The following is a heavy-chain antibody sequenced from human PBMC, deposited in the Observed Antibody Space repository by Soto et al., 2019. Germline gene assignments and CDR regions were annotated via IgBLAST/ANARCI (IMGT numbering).Heavy chain of an antibody. CDR1: GYTFTSYE. V-gene: IGHV1-8*02. J-gene: IGHJ4*02. CDR2: MNPYNGNT. CDR3: ARGPGDLGYFDY. D-gene: IGHD3-10*01. Sequence: QVQLVQSGAEVKKPGASVKVSCRASGYTFTSYEINWVRQAPAQGLERMGWMNPYNGNTAYAQNFQGRVSMTRNTSISTAYMELSSLRSDDTALYYCARGPGDLGYFDYWGQGALVTVSS.